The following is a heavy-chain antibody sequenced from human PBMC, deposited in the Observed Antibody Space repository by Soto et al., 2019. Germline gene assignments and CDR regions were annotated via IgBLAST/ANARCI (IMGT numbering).Heavy chain of an antibody. CDR3: ASRGYSYGYYYYGMDV. D-gene: IGHD5-18*01. CDR1: GGSISSSSYY. CDR2: IYYSGST. Sequence: SETLSLTCTVSGGSISSSSYYWGWIRQPPGKGLEWIGSIYYSGSTYYNPSLKSRVTISVDTSKNQFSLKLSSVTAADTAVYYCASRGYSYGYYYYGMDVWDQGTTVTVSS. J-gene: IGHJ6*02. V-gene: IGHV4-39*01.